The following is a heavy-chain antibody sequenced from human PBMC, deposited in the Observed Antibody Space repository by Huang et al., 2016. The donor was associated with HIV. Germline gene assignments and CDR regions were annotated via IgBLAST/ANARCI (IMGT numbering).Heavy chain of an antibody. CDR2: ISSSSSNI. J-gene: IGHJ3*02. CDR3: ARVGGVAAGTFGTFDI. Sequence: EVQLVESGGGLVKPGGSLRLSCAASGFTFSSYSMNGVRQGPGKGLEWVSSISSSSSNIYYADSVKGRVTIARDNAKNSLYLQMNSLRAEDTAVYYCARVGGVAAGTFGTFDIWGQGTMVTVSS. D-gene: IGHD6-19*01. V-gene: IGHV3-21*01. CDR1: GFTFSSYS.